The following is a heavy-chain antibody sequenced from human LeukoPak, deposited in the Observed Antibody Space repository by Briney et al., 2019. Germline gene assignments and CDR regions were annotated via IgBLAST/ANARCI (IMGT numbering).Heavy chain of an antibody. CDR2: INPNSGGT. CDR1: SYTFSNYI. Sequence: ASVKVSCKTSSYTFSNYIISWVRQAPGQGLEWMGWINPNSGGTNNVQKFQGRVTMTRDTSISTVYMELSRLRSDDTAVYYCARDNLGYYAGLDYWGQGTLVTVSS. CDR3: ARDNLGYYAGLDY. J-gene: IGHJ4*02. D-gene: IGHD3-10*01. V-gene: IGHV1-2*02.